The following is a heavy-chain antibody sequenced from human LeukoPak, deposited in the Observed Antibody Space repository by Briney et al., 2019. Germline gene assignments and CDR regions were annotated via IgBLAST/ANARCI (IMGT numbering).Heavy chain of an antibody. CDR1: GFTFTDYY. CDR3: ARGAGPLFDP. V-gene: IGHV3-11*01. CDR2: ISDSGGTI. Sequence: PGGSLRLSCAASGFTFTDYYMSWIRQAPGKGLEWISYISDSGGTIHYADSVKGRFTISRDNAKNSLYLQTNRLRAEDTAVYYCARGAGPLFDPWGQGTLVTVSS. J-gene: IGHJ5*02.